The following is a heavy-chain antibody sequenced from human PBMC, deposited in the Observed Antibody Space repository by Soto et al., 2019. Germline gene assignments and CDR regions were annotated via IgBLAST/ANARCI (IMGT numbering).Heavy chain of an antibody. CDR2: ISYDERSK. CDR1: GFTFSISD. CDR3: ARGPAHGAFEP. D-gene: IGHD3-10*01. V-gene: IGHV3-30*03. Sequence: QVQLVESGGGVVRPGGSLRLSCAASGFTFSISDMHWVRQAPGKGPEWVAHISYDERSKYYADSVKGRVTLSRDNSKKSLYLQMSGLRVEDTAVYYCARGPAHGAFEPWAQGALVNVSA. J-gene: IGHJ5*02.